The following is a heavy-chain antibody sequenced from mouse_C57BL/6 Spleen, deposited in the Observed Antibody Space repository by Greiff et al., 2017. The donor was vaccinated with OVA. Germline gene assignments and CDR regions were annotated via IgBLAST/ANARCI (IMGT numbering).Heavy chain of an antibody. Sequence: QVQLQQSGAELVRPGTSVKVSCKASGYAFTNYLIEWVKQRPGQGLEWIGVINPGSGGTNYNEKFKGKATLTADKSSSTAYMQLSSLTSEDSAVYFCARGHVYFVYWGQGTTLTVSS. CDR3: ARGHVYFVY. V-gene: IGHV1-54*01. D-gene: IGHD3-3*01. CDR2: INPGSGGT. J-gene: IGHJ2*01. CDR1: GYAFTNYL.